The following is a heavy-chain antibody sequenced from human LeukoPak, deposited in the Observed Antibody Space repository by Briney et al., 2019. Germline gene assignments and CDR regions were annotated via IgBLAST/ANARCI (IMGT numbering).Heavy chain of an antibody. CDR1: GGSISSYY. V-gene: IGHV4-4*09. J-gene: IGHJ4*02. D-gene: IGHD2-2*01. CDR2: IYTSGST. CDR3: ARLSRHIVVVPDAYYFDY. Sequence: SETLSLTCTVSGGSISSYYWSWIRQPPGKGLEWIGYIYTSGSTNYNPSLKSRVTISVDTSKNQLSLKLSSVTAADTAVYYRARLSRHIVVVPDAYYFDYWGQGTLVTVSS.